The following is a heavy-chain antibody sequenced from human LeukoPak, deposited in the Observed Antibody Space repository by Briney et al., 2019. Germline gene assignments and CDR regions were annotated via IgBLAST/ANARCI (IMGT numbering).Heavy chain of an antibody. CDR1: GGTFSSYA. V-gene: IGHV1-18*01. CDR2: INPNSGGT. CDR3: ARGGSSSWYISNYYYYMDV. Sequence: ASVKVSCKASGGTFSSYAISWVRQAPGQGLEWMGWINPNSGGTNYAQKLQGRVTMTTDTSTSTAYMELRSLRSDDTAVYYCARGGSSSWYISNYYYYMDVWGKGTTVTVSS. J-gene: IGHJ6*03. D-gene: IGHD6-13*01.